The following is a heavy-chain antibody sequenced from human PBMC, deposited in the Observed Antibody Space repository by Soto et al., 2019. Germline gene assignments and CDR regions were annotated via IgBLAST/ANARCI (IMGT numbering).Heavy chain of an antibody. D-gene: IGHD2-2*01. CDR1: GGTFSSYT. V-gene: IGHV1-69*02. J-gene: IGHJ5*02. CDR2: IIPILGIA. Sequence: QVQLVQSGAEVKKPGSSVKVSCKASGGTFSSYTISWVRQAPGQGLEWMGRIIPILGIANYAQKFQGRVTITADKSTSTAYMELSSLRSEDTAVYYCATLGYCSSTSCQAGVPRSENWFDPWGQGTLVTVSS. CDR3: ATLGYCSSTSCQAGVPRSENWFDP.